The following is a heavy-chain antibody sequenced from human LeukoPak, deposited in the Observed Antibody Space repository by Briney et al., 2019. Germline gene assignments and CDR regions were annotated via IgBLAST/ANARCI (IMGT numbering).Heavy chain of an antibody. CDR3: ARGGYYGSGNDFRFDP. Sequence: PSETLSLTCTVSGASISNYYWSWIRQPAGKGLEWIGRISTSGSTNYNPFLNSRVTMSVDTSKNQFSLKLSSVTAADTAVYYCARGGYYGSGNDFRFDPWGQGTLVTVSS. V-gene: IGHV4-4*07. CDR1: GASISNYY. D-gene: IGHD3-10*01. CDR2: ISTSGST. J-gene: IGHJ5*02.